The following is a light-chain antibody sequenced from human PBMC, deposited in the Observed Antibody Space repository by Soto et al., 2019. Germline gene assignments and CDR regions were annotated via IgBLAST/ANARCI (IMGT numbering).Light chain of an antibody. J-gene: IGLJ3*02. V-gene: IGLV1-40*01. CDR2: GNT. CDR3: QSYDTSLSGWV. CDR1: SSNIGAGYD. Sequence: QSVLTQPPSVSGARGQRVTISCTGSSSNIGAGYDVHWYQQLPGTAPRVLIYGNTNRPSGVPDRFSGSKSGTSASLAITGLQAEDEADYYCQSYDTSLSGWVFGGGTKLTVL.